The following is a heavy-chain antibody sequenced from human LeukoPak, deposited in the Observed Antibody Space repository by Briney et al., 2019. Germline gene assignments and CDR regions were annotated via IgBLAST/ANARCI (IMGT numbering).Heavy chain of an antibody. CDR3: ARDEYCSGGSCFYYFDY. V-gene: IGHV4-4*09. CDR2: IYTSGST. Sequence: PSETLSLTCTVSGGTISSYYWSWIRQPPGKGLEWIGYIYTSGSTNYNPSLKSRVTISVDTSKTTITLKLSSVTAAATAVYYCARDEYCSGGSCFYYFDYWGQGTLVTVSS. CDR1: GGTISSYY. D-gene: IGHD2-15*01. J-gene: IGHJ4*02.